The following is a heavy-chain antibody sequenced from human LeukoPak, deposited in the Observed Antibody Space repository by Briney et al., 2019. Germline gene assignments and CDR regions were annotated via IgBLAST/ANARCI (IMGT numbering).Heavy chain of an antibody. Sequence: SETLSLTCTVSGASITSYHWSWIRQPAGKGLEWIGRMFYSGNTDYNPSLKSRLTMSIDTSKNQFSLKLSSVTAADTAVYYCARVVLTDSSGAGRAIDYWGQGTLVTVSS. CDR3: ARVVLTDSSGAGRAIDY. V-gene: IGHV4-4*07. J-gene: IGHJ4*02. D-gene: IGHD6-19*01. CDR2: MFYSGNT. CDR1: GASITSYH.